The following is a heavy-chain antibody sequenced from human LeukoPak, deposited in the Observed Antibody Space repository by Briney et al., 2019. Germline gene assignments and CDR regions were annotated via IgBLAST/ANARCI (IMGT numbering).Heavy chain of an antibody. D-gene: IGHD5-18*01. CDR2: IYTSGST. Sequence: PSQTLSPTCTVSGGSISSGSYYWSWIRQPAGKGLEWIGRIYTSGSTNYNPSLKSRVTISVDTSKNQFSLKLSSVTAADTAVYYCARAGAYSYGSEYYFDYWGQGTLVTVSS. J-gene: IGHJ4*02. CDR3: ARAGAYSYGSEYYFDY. V-gene: IGHV4-61*02. CDR1: GGSISSGSYY.